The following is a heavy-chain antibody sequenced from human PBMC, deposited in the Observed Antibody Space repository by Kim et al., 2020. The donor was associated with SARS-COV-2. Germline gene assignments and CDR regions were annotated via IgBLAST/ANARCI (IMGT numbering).Heavy chain of an antibody. J-gene: IGHJ5*02. Sequence: ANYAKKCQGRVTITADESTSTAYMELSSLRSEDTAVYYCAREANRGWFDPWGQGTLVTVSS. D-gene: IGHD2-8*01. V-gene: IGHV1-69*01. CDR3: AREANRGWFDP. CDR2: A.